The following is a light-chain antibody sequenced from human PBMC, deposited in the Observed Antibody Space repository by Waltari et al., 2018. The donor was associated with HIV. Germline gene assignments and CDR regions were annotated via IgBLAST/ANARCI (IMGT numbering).Light chain of an antibody. Sequence: QSVLTPPPSASGTPGRSFTISRSAHNSNVVTNPVNWYRQVPGTSPKLLMFSNNQRPSGVPDRFSGSKSGTSASLAIRGLKSEDEADYYCAARDDSLNAWVFGGGTKVTVL. CDR3: AARDDSLNAWV. CDR1: NSNVVTNP. J-gene: IGLJ3*02. CDR2: SNN. V-gene: IGLV1-44*01.